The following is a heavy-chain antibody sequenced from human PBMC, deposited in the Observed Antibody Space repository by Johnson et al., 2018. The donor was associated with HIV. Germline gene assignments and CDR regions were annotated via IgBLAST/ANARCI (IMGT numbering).Heavy chain of an antibody. CDR1: GFTFSSYG. D-gene: IGHD6-6*01. CDR2: ISYDGSNK. V-gene: IGHV3-30*03. J-gene: IGHJ3*02. Sequence: QMQLVESGGGLVQPGRSLRLSCAASGFTFSSYGMHWVRQAPGKGLEWVAVISYDGSNKYYADSVKGRFTISRDNSKNTLYLQMNSLRAEDTAVYYCARDRGIAARPFRYAFDIWGQGTMVTVSS. CDR3: ARDRGIAARPFRYAFDI.